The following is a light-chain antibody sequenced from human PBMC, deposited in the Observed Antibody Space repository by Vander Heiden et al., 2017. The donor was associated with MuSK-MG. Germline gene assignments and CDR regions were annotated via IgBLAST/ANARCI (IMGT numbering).Light chain of an antibody. CDR1: QSINNW. Sequence: DIQMTQSPSTLSASVGDRVTITSRSSQSINNWLAWYQQKPGKAPKLLIDKASTLESGVLSRSNDSESGREFSLTISRLLRDNFATYFFRQEYTAPLTFGEGTKVDIK. CDR2: KAS. J-gene: IGKJ4*01. V-gene: IGKV1-5*03. CDR3: RQEYTAPLT.